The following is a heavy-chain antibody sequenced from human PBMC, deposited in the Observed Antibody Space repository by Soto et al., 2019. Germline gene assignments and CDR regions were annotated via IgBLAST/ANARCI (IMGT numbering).Heavy chain of an antibody. CDR2: SYYSGTT. CDR1: GGSISSYY. D-gene: IGHD1-26*01. V-gene: IGHV4-59*01. CDR3: ARVGRSNQGIDY. J-gene: IGHJ4*02. Sequence: SETLSLTCTVSGGSISSYYWSWIRQPPGKGREWIGYSYYSGTTNYNPSLKSRVIISVDTSKNQFSLKLSPVPAADTAVYYCARVGRSNQGIDYWGKGNLVTVSS.